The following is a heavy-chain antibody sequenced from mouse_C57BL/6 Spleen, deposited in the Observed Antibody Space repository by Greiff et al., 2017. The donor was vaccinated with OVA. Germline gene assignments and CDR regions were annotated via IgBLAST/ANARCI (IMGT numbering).Heavy chain of an antibody. CDR2: INSDGGST. CDR1: EYEFASHD. Sequence: EVKLVESGGGLVQPGESLKLSCESNEYEFASHDMSWVRKTPEKRLELVAAINSDGGSTYYPDTMERRFIISRDNTKKNLYLQMSSLRSEDTALYYCARHGTTVVATDWYFDVWGTGTTVTVSS. J-gene: IGHJ1*03. V-gene: IGHV5-2*03. D-gene: IGHD1-1*01. CDR3: ARHGTTVVATDWYFDV.